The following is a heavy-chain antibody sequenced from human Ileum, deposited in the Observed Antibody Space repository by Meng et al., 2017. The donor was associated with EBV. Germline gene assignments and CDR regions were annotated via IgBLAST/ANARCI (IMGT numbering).Heavy chain of an antibody. V-gene: IGHV4-61*08. Sequence: QGRRRGAAPGLVKPSEPLSLTCRVAGGSVSSGGNYWSWIRQPPGKGLEWIGYIYNSGSTNYNPSLKSRVTISVDTSKNQFSLKLSSVTAADTAVYYCARDGYSSGSDWGQGTLVTVSS. J-gene: IGHJ4*02. D-gene: IGHD6-19*01. CDR3: ARDGYSSGSD. CDR2: IYNSGST. CDR1: GGSVSSGGNY.